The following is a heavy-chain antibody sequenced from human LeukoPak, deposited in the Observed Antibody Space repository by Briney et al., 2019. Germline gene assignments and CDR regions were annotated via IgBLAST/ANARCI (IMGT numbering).Heavy chain of an antibody. CDR1: GGSISSYY. CDR3: ARGGASRRAVNGAFDI. Sequence: PSETLPLTCTVSGGSISSYYWSWIRQPPGKGLEWIGYIYYSGSTNYNPSLKSRVTISVDTSKNQFSLKLSSVTAADTAVYYCARGGASRRAVNGAFDIWGQGTMVTVSS. J-gene: IGHJ3*02. CDR2: IYYSGST. V-gene: IGHV4-59*01. D-gene: IGHD4-11*01.